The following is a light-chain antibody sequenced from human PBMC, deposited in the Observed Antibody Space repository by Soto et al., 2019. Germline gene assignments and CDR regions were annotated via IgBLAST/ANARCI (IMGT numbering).Light chain of an antibody. CDR1: QSISSSY. J-gene: IGKJ1*01. V-gene: IGKV3-20*01. Sequence: EIVLTQSPATLSLSPGKRATLSCRASQSISSSYLAWYQQRPGQAPRLLIYGASSRATGIPDRFSGSGSGTDFTLTISRLEPEDFAVYYCQQYGSSPPWTFGQGTKVDIK. CDR3: QQYGSSPPWT. CDR2: GAS.